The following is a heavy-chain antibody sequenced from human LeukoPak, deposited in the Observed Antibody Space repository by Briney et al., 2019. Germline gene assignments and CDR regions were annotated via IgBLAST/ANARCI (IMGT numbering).Heavy chain of an antibody. CDR2: ISGSGGST. D-gene: IGHD3-10*01. CDR1: GFSFSSYA. V-gene: IGHV3-23*01. Sequence: GGSLRLSCAASGFSFSSYAMSWVRQAPGKGLEWVSAISGSGGSTYYADSVKGRFTISRDNSKNTLYLQMNSLRAEDTAVYYCARGDYYGSGSLDYWGQGTLVTVSS. CDR3: ARGDYYGSGSLDY. J-gene: IGHJ4*02.